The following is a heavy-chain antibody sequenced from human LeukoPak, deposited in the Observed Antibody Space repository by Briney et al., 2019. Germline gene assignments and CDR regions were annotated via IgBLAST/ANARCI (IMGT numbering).Heavy chain of an antibody. J-gene: IGHJ6*04. Sequence: GGSLRLSCAASGFTFSSYLMNWVRQAPGKGLEWVSSISSSSNYIYYADSVKGRFTISRDNAKNSRYLQMNSLRDEDTAVYYCARGHYYGLDVWGKGTTVTVSS. V-gene: IGHV3-21*01. CDR1: GFTFSSYL. CDR3: ARGHYYGLDV. CDR2: ISSSSNYI.